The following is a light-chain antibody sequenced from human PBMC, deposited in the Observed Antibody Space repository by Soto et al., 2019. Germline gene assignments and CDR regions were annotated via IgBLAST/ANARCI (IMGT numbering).Light chain of an antibody. V-gene: IGKV1-39*01. CDR2: AAS. Sequence: DIQMTQSPSSLSASVGDRVTITCRASQSISSYLNWYQQKPGKAPKFLIYAASSLQSGVPSRFSGSGSGTDFTLTIGSLQPEDFATYYCQQSYSTPKTFGQGTKVDIK. CDR3: QQSYSTPKT. J-gene: IGKJ1*01. CDR1: QSISSY.